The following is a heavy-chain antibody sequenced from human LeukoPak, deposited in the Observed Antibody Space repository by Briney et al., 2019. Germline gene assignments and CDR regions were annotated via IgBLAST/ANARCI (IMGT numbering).Heavy chain of an antibody. Sequence: GGSLRLSCAASGFTFSSHVMHWVRQAPGKGLEWVAVISDDGSYKYYADSVKGRFTISRDNSKNTLYLQMNSLRAEDTAVYYCATPFSYCSSTSCYLSDDAFDIWGQGTMVTVSS. CDR3: ATPFSYCSSTSCYLSDDAFDI. J-gene: IGHJ3*02. CDR1: GFTFSSHV. CDR2: ISDDGSYK. D-gene: IGHD2-2*01. V-gene: IGHV3-30-3*01.